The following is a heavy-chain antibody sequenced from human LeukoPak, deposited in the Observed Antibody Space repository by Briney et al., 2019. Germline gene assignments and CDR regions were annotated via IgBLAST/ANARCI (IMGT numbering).Heavy chain of an antibody. D-gene: IGHD4-17*01. CDR2: IIPIFGTA. J-gene: IGHJ4*02. V-gene: IGHV1-69*05. CDR1: GGTFSSYA. Sequence: ASVKVSRKASGGTFSSYAISWVRQAPGQGLEWMGRIIPIFGTANYAQKFQGRVTITTDESTSTAYMELSSLRSEDTAVYYCARDSPYGDSDYWGQGTLVTVSS. CDR3: ARDSPYGDSDY.